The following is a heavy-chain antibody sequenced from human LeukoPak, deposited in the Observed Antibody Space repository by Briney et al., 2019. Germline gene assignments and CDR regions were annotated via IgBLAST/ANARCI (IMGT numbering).Heavy chain of an antibody. D-gene: IGHD1-14*01. CDR1: GFTFSRYS. J-gene: IGHJ4*02. CDR2: ISSSNSTI. CDR3: ARGAGGGRNQFDH. Sequence: PGGSLRLSCAASGFTFSRYSMNWVRQAPGKGLEWVSYISSSNSTIYYADSVKGRFTISRDNAKNSLYLQMNDLRAEDTAVYYCARGAGGGRNQFDHWGQGTLVTVSS. V-gene: IGHV3-48*01.